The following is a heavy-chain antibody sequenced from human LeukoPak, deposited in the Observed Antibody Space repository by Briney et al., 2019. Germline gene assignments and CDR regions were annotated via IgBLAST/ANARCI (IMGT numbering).Heavy chain of an antibody. CDR2: INHSGST. CDR3: APRGDIEHSYGYGKWFDP. Sequence: GSLRLSCAASGFTFSIYWMSWVRQPPGKGLEWIGEINHSGSTNYNASLKSRVTISVDTSKNQFSLRLNSVTAADTAVYYCAPRGDIEHSYGYGKWFDPWGQGTRVTVSS. J-gene: IGHJ5*02. V-gene: IGHV4-34*08. D-gene: IGHD5-18*01. CDR1: GFTFSIYW.